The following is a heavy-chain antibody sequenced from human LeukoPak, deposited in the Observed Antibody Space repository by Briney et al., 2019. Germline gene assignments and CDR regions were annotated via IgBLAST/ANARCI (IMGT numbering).Heavy chain of an antibody. CDR2: IIPSGHTT. D-gene: IGHD2-15*01. CDR3: ARGLYCSGGSCSTH. J-gene: IGHJ4*02. V-gene: IGHV3-48*04. Sequence: GGSLRLSCVASGFTFSSHGMNWVRQAPGKGLEWVSGIIPSGHTTYYADSVRGRFTISRDNAKNSLYLQMNSLRAEDTAVYYCARGLYCSGGSCSTHWGQGTLVTVSS. CDR1: GFTFSSHG.